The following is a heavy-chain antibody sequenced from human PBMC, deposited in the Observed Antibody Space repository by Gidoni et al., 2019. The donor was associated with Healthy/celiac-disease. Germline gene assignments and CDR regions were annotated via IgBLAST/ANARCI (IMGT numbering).Heavy chain of an antibody. J-gene: IGHJ4*02. V-gene: IGHV3-73*02. Sequence: EVQLVESGGGLVQPGGSLTLSCAASGFTFSGSAMHWVRQASGKGLEGVGRIRSKANSDATAYAASVKGRFTISRDDSKNTADLQMNSLKTEDTAVYYCTRPLDYWGQGTLVTVSS. CDR2: IRSKANSDAT. CDR3: TRPLDY. CDR1: GFTFSGSA.